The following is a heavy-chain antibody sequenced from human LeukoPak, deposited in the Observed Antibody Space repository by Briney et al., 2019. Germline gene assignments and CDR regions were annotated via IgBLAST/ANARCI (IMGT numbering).Heavy chain of an antibody. CDR3: GRGIADSSGYYYVDY. J-gene: IGHJ4*02. CDR2: TYYRSKWYN. V-gene: IGHV6-1*01. Sequence: SQTLSLTCAISGDSVSSHSAAWSGIRQSPSRGLEWLGRTYYRSKWYNDYAVSVKSRITINPDTSKNQFSLHLNSVTPEDTAVYYCGRGIADSSGYYYVDYWGQGTLVTVSS. CDR1: GDSVSSHSAA. D-gene: IGHD3-22*01.